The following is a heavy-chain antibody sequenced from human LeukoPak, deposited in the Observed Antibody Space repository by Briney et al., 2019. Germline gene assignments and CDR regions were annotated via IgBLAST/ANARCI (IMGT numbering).Heavy chain of an antibody. Sequence: SETLSLTCAVYGESFSGYYWSWIRQPPGKGLEWIGEINHSGSTNYNPSLKSRVTISVDTSKNQFSLKLSSVTAADTAVYYCARLGGSGGHSVDYWGQGTLVTVSS. V-gene: IGHV4-34*01. CDR1: GESFSGYY. CDR3: ARLGGSGGHSVDY. CDR2: INHSGST. J-gene: IGHJ4*02. D-gene: IGHD3-10*01.